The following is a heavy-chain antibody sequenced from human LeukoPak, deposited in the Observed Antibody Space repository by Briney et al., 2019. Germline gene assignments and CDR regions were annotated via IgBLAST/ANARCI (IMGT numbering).Heavy chain of an antibody. CDR3: ALPRGRTNWFDP. Sequence: SVKVSCKASGGTFSSYAISWVRQAPGQGLEWMGRIIPIFGTANYAQKFQGRVTITTDESMSTAYMELSSLRSEDTAVYYCALPRGRTNWFDPWGQGTLVTVSS. D-gene: IGHD1-14*01. CDR1: GGTFSSYA. CDR2: IIPIFGTA. J-gene: IGHJ5*02. V-gene: IGHV1-69*05.